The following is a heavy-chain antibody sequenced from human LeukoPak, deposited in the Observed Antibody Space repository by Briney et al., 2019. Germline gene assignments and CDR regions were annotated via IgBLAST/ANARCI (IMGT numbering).Heavy chain of an antibody. Sequence: KPSETLSLTCSVSGGSISDYFWGWIRQPPGKGLEWIGHVYYIGKPTCSPSLERRVSISVDTSKNQFSLELTSVTAADTAVYYCARVLLGPDSSSFDPWGQGTLVTVSS. J-gene: IGHJ5*02. CDR3: ARVLLGPDSSSFDP. V-gene: IGHV4-59*12. CDR2: VYYIGKP. CDR1: GGSISDYF. D-gene: IGHD6-6*01.